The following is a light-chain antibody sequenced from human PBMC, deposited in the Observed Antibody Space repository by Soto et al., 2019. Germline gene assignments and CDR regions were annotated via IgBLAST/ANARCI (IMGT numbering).Light chain of an antibody. Sequence: DIQMTQSPSTLSVSVGDRVTITCRASQSISSWLAWYQQKPGKAPKVLIYDASSLESGVPSRFSGSGSGTEFTLTIRSLQPDDFATYYCQHYNSYLYTFGQGTKLEIK. V-gene: IGKV1-5*01. CDR1: QSISSW. J-gene: IGKJ2*01. CDR3: QHYNSYLYT. CDR2: DAS.